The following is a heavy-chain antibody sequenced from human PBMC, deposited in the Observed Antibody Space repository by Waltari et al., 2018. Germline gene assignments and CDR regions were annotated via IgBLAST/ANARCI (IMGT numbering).Heavy chain of an antibody. J-gene: IGHJ4*02. CDR2: VDHSGSA. D-gene: IGHD2-21*02. CDR1: GGSLNGYY. CDR3: ARDARDWEAVDNTYLDS. Sequence: QLRLQQWGAGLLKPSETLSLPCAVSGGSLNGYYWSWIRQTPGKGLEWIGEVDHSGSANYSPSLKSRVTVSLDTSNKQVSLTLTSVTAADTGIYYCARDARDWEAVDNTYLDSWGQGTLVAVSS. V-gene: IGHV4-34*01.